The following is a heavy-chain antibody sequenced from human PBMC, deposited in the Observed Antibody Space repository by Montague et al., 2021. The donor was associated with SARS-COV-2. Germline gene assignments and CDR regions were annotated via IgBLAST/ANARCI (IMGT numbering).Heavy chain of an antibody. D-gene: IGHD1-1*01. CDR2: IFYDGTS. V-gene: IGHV4-39*01. J-gene: IGHJ4*02. Sequence: SETLSLTCTVSGVSISSAHYCWGWVRQTPGKGLEWIGNIFYDGTSRSNPSLNSRVTISVDTSKSQLSLRLSSVTAADTAVYFCARHKGWNVAPYYFDYWGQGTVVTASS. CDR3: ARHKGWNVAPYYFDY. CDR1: GVSISSAHYC.